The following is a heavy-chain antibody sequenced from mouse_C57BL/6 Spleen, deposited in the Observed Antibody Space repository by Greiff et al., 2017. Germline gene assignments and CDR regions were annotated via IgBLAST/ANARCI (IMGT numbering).Heavy chain of an antibody. V-gene: IGHV7-3*01. J-gene: IGHJ3*01. D-gene: IGHD1-1*01. CDR3: ARWGIGSTFAY. CDR1: FTFTDYY. Sequence: EVKLVESGGGLVQPGGFTFTDYYMSWVRQPPGKALEWLGFIRNKANGYTTEYSASVKGRFTISRDNSQSILYLQMNALRAEDSATYYCARWGIGSTFAYWGQGTLVTVSA. CDR2: IRNKANGYTT.